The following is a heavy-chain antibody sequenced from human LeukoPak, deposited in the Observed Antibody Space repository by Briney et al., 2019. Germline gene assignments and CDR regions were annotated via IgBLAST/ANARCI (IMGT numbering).Heavy chain of an antibody. V-gene: IGHV3-30-3*01. CDR3: ARGAYSSGWAYFDH. CDR2: ISTDGSIE. D-gene: IGHD6-19*01. Sequence: GRSLRLSCAASGFTFSSFAVHWVRQAPGKGLEWVALISTDGSIENHADSVKGRFTISRDNSKNTLYLQMNSLRPEDTAVYYCARGAYSSGWAYFDHWGQGTLVTVSS. J-gene: IGHJ4*02. CDR1: GFTFSSFA.